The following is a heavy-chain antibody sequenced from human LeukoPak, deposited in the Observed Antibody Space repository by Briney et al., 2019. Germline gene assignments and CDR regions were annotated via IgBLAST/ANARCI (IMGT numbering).Heavy chain of an antibody. CDR2: IYYSGST. CDR3: ARAAQGYYMDV. CDR1: GGSISSSSYY. V-gene: IGHV4-39*07. J-gene: IGHJ6*03. Sequence: SETLSLTCTVSGGSISSSSYYWGWIRQPPGKGLEWIGSIYYSGSTYYNSSLKSRVTISVDTSKNQFSLKLSSVTAADTAVYYCARAAQGYYMDVWGQGTTVTVSS.